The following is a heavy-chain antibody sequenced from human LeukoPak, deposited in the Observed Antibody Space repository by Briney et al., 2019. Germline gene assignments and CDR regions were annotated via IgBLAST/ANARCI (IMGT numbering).Heavy chain of an antibody. V-gene: IGHV4-34*01. D-gene: IGHD1-26*01. CDR2: ISHSGSA. Sequence: SETLSLTCTVSGGSISSYYWSWIRQAPGKALEWIGEISHSGSARYTPSLKTRVTISIDTSKNQFSLRLNSVTAADTAVYYCARAQWEFDYWGQGTLVTVSS. CDR3: ARAQWEFDY. CDR1: GGSISSYY. J-gene: IGHJ4*02.